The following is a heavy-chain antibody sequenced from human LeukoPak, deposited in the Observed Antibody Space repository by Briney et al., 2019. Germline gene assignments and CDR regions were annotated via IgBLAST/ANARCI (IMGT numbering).Heavy chain of an antibody. CDR3: ARDPIGGGWSYY. Sequence: ASVKVSCKASGYTFTSYAKHWVRQAPGQGLEWMGWINAGNGNTKYSQKFQGRVTITRDTSASTAYMELSSLRSEDTAVYYCARDPIGGGWSYYWGQGTLVTVSS. J-gene: IGHJ4*02. V-gene: IGHV1-3*01. D-gene: IGHD6-19*01. CDR1: GYTFTSYA. CDR2: INAGNGNT.